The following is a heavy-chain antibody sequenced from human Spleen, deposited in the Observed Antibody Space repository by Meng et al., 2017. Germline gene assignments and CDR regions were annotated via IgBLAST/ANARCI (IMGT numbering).Heavy chain of an antibody. D-gene: IGHD3-10*01. CDR1: GFSFSSYW. V-gene: IGHV3-7*01. J-gene: IGHJ4*02. CDR3: ARDRFSYGPGNFIAF. CDR2: INLDGTEV. Sequence: GESRKISGAASGFSFSSYWLSWVRQAPGKGLEWVASINLDGTEVHYVDSVKGRFTISRDNAKNSQFLQMNSLRAEDTAVYYCARDRFSYGPGNFIAFWGQGRVLTFSS.